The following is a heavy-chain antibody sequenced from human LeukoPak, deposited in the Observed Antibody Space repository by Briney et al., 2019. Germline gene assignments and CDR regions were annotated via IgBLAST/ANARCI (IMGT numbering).Heavy chain of an antibody. CDR2: IYYSGAT. CDR3: ARLVEYGSSSFDY. CDR1: GDSIISTNYY. V-gene: IGHV4-39*01. Sequence: SETLSLTCTVSGDSIISTNYYWGWIRQPPGKGLEWIGHIYYSGATYYNPSLKSRVTTSVDTSKNQFSLKLSSVTAADTAVYYCARLVEYGSSSFDYWGQGALVTVSS. J-gene: IGHJ4*02. D-gene: IGHD6-6*01.